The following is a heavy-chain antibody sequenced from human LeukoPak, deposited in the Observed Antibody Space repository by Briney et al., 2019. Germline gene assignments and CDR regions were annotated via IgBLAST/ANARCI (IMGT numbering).Heavy chain of an antibody. Sequence: SGGSLRLSCAASGFTVSSNYMSWVRQAPGKGLEWVSAIYSGGSTYYADSVKGRFTISRDNSKNTLYLQMNSLRAEDTAVYYCARKQWELGAFDIWGQGTMVTVSS. D-gene: IGHD1-26*01. CDR1: GFTVSSNY. J-gene: IGHJ3*02. CDR3: ARKQWELGAFDI. CDR2: IYSGGST. V-gene: IGHV3-53*01.